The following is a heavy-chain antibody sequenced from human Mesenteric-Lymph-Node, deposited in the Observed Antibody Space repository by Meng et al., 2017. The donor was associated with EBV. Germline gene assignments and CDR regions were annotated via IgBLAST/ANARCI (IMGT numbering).Heavy chain of an antibody. CDR1: SFTFMSYS. D-gene: IGHD1-20*01. V-gene: IGHV3-21*01. J-gene: IGHJ4*02. CDR2: ISSSSRSI. Sequence: EVHLVESGXXXXXPXXAXXLSCVASSFTFMSYSMSWVRQAPGKGLEWVSSISSSSRSIYYSDSVKGRFTISRDNTENSLYLQMNSLRAEDTAVYYCARDLVTGTLDYWGQGTLVTVSS. CDR3: ARDLVTGTLDY.